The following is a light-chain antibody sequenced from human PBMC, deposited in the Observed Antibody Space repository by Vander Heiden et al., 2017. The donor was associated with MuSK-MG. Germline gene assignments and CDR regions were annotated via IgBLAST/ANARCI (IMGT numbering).Light chain of an antibody. J-gene: IGLJ3*02. CDR2: DTD. CDR1: ASNIGKNY. V-gene: IGLV1-51*01. CDR3: GTWDSSLTAGV. Sequence: QSVLTQPPSVSAAPGQKVTISCFGSASNIGKNYVSWYQQLPGTAPKLLIYDTDKRPSGIPDRFTGSKSGTSATLGIIGLQTGDEADYYCGTWDSSLTAGVFGGGTKLTVL.